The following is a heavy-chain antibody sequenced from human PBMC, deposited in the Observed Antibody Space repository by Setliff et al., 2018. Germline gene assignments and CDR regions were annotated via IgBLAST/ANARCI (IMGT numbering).Heavy chain of an antibody. CDR3: ARGGGSVLPNYYYFNYMDV. CDR2: INHSGST. CDR1: GGSFSGYY. V-gene: IGHV4-34*01. D-gene: IGHD2-15*01. Sequence: SETLSLTCAVYGGSFSGYYWSWIRQPPGKGLEWIGEINHSGSTNYNQSLKSRVTLSVDTSKNQVSLQLTSVTAADTAIYYCARGGGSVLPNYYYFNYMDVWGNGTTVTAP. J-gene: IGHJ6*03.